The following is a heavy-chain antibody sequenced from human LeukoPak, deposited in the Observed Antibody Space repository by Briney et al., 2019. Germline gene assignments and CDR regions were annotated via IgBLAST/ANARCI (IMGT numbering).Heavy chain of an antibody. CDR1: GYSFVLYG. V-gene: IGHV1-18*01. Sequence: ASVKVSCKASGYSFVLYGISWVRQAPGQGPEWMGWISTYNGNTKYAEKCQGRVTMTTDTPTSTAYMELRSLRSDDTAVYYCARVRSRGFDYWGQRTLLTVSS. D-gene: IGHD3-10*01. J-gene: IGHJ4*02. CDR2: ISTYNGNT. CDR3: ARVRSRGFDY.